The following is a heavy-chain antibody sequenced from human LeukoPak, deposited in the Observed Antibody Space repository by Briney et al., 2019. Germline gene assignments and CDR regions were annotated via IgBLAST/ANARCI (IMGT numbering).Heavy chain of an antibody. CDR3: ARHYSGGYYSFDY. CDR2: ISSSSSTI. CDR1: GLTFSSYS. J-gene: IGHJ4*02. D-gene: IGHD3-10*01. Sequence: PGGSLRLSCAASGLTFSSYSMNWVRQAPGKGLEWVSYISSSSSTIYYADSVKGRFTISRDNAKNSLYLQMNSLRAEDTAGYYCARHYSGGYYSFDYWGQGTLVTVSS. V-gene: IGHV3-48*01.